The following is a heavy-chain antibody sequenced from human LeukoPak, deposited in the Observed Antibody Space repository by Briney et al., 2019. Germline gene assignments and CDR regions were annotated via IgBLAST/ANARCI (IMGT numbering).Heavy chain of an antibody. Sequence: SETLSLTCTVSGGSISSHYWSWIRQPPGKGLEWIGYIYYSGSTNYNPSLKSRVTISVDTSKNQFSLKLSSVTAADTAVYYCARAMTATVVNDWGRRTLVTVSS. CDR2: IYYSGST. V-gene: IGHV4-59*11. D-gene: IGHD4-23*01. J-gene: IGHJ4*02. CDR3: ARAMTATVVND. CDR1: GGSISSHY.